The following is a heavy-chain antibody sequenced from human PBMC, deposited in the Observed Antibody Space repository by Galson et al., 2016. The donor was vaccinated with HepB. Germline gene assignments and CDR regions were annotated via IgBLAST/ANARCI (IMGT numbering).Heavy chain of an antibody. D-gene: IGHD1-26*01. CDR2: ISGGGDST. J-gene: IGHJ4*02. CDR1: GFRFSDYA. CDR3: ASYPRGRIGPPFDY. Sequence: SLRLSCAASGFRFSDYAMSWVRQSRGKGLEWVSAISGGGDSTYYADSVKGRFTISRDNSRNTHYLQMNSLRAEDTAVYYCASYPRGRIGPPFDYWGQGTLVTVSS. V-gene: IGHV3-23*01.